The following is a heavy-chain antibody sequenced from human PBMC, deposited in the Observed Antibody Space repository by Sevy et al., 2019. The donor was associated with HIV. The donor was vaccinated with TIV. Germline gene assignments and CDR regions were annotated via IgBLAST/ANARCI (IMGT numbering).Heavy chain of an antibody. Sequence: SETLSLTCAVSGGSISSSSYYWGWIRQPPGKGLVGIGGIYYSGSSSYNPSLKSRVTISVDTSKNQVSLKLSPVTPAATAVYYCAVITIFGVVTDNWFDPRGQGTRVTVSS. D-gene: IGHD3-3*01. CDR2: IYYSGSS. CDR3: AVITIFGVVTDNWFDP. J-gene: IGHJ5*02. CDR1: GGSISSSSYY. V-gene: IGHV4-39*01.